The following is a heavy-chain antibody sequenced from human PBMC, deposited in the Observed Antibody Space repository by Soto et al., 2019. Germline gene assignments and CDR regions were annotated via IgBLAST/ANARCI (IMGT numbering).Heavy chain of an antibody. CDR1: GGSFSGYY. J-gene: IGHJ4*02. Sequence: QVQLQQWGAGLLKPSETLSLTCAVYGGSFSGYYWSWIRQPPGKGLEWIGEINHSGSTNYNPSLKSRVTIPVDTSKNQFSLKLSSVTAADTAVYYCARGDSSQTGSTNIWGQGTLVTVSS. CDR2: INHSGST. D-gene: IGHD6-6*01. V-gene: IGHV4-34*01. CDR3: ARGDSSQTGSTNI.